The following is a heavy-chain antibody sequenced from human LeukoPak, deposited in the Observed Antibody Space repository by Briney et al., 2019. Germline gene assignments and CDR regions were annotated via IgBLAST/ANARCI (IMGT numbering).Heavy chain of an antibody. D-gene: IGHD2-15*01. V-gene: IGHV1-69*01. CDR1: GGTFSSYA. J-gene: IGHJ4*02. Sequence: SVMVSCKASGGTFSSYAISWVRQAPGQGLEWMGGIIPIFGTANYAQKFQGRVTITADESTSTAYMELSSLRSEDTAVYYCARCLGGSCYLFDYWGQGTLVTVSS. CDR3: ARCLGGSCYLFDY. CDR2: IIPIFGTA.